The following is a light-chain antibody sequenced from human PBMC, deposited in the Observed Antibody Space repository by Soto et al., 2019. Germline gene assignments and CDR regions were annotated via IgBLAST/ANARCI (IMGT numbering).Light chain of an antibody. CDR3: QQYYSTPQT. Sequence: DIVMTQSPDSLAVSLGERATINCKSSQSVLYSSNNKNYLAWYQQKPGQPPKLLIYWASTRESGVPDRFSGSASGTDFTLTISSLQAEDVAVYYCQQYYSTPQTFGQGTKVEIK. CDR1: QSVLYSSNNKNY. CDR2: WAS. V-gene: IGKV4-1*01. J-gene: IGKJ1*01.